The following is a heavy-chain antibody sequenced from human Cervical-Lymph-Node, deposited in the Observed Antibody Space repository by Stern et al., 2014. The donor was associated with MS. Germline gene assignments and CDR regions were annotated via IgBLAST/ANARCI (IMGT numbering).Heavy chain of an antibody. Sequence: VQLEESGPGLVKPSETLSRTCTVSGGSISSSYYWGWIRQSSGKGLAWIGSIDDTGRTFYNPSLKSRVTISVDTSNNQFSLKLSSVTAADTAVYYCVRQVTVRSRFDYWGQGTLVTVSS. CDR3: VRQVTVRSRFDY. J-gene: IGHJ4*02. CDR1: GGSISSSYY. CDR2: IDDTGRT. D-gene: IGHD4-11*01. V-gene: IGHV4-39*01.